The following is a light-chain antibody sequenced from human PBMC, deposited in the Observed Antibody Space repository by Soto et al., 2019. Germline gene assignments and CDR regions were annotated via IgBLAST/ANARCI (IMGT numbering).Light chain of an antibody. V-gene: IGKV3D-15*01. J-gene: IGKJ1*01. Sequence: EIVMTQSPATPSVSAGERATLTCRAGQSFSSDVSWYGQTPKAWYQQKPGQAPRILIYGAATRATGIPARFSGSGSGTEFTLTISSLQSEDFAVYYCQQYDNWPRTFGQGTKVDIK. CDR2: GAA. CDR3: QQYDNWPRT. CDR1: QSFSSD.